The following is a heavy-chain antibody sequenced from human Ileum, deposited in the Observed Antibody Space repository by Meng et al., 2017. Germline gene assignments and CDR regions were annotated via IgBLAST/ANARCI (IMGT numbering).Heavy chain of an antibody. D-gene: IGHD2-2*01. Sequence: ASVKVSCKASGYTFTSYYMHWVRQAPGQGLEWMGIINPSGGSTSYAQKFQGRVTMTRDTSTSTVYMELSSLRSEDTAVYYCARAVVVPAARVSYYYYYGMDVWGQGNTVTVSS. CDR3: ARAVVVPAARVSYYYYYGMDV. CDR1: GYTFTSYY. CDR2: INPSGGST. V-gene: IGHV1-46*01. J-gene: IGHJ6*02.